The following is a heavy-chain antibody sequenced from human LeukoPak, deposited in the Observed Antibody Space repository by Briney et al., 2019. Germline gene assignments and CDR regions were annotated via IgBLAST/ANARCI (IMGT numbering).Heavy chain of an antibody. CDR2: TYYRSKWYN. D-gene: IGHD2-2*01. V-gene: IGHV6-1*01. J-gene: IGHJ6*03. CDR3: AREIVVVPAAIRAYYYMDV. Sequence: SQTLSLTCAISGDSVSSNSAAWNWIRQSPSRGLEWLGRTYYRSKWYNDYAVSVKSRITINPDTSKNQFSLQLNSVTPEDTAVYYCAREIVVVPAAIRAYYYMDVWGKGTTVTVSS. CDR1: GDSVSSNSAA.